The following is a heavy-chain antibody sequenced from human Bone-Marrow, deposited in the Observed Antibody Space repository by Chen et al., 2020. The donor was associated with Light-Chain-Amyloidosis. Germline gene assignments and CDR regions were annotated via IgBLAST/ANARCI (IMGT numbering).Heavy chain of an antibody. Sequence: QVPLQQSGPGLVKPSETLSLICAVSGNSNSRGYFWGWIRQPPGKGLEWIGVLDFYHGGSPYYSPSLKSRVTITADTAKNQFSLNLTTVTAADTATYYCARGAVGGTTGVWGQGTLVTVSS. CDR1: GNSNSRGYF. CDR2: FYHGGSP. CDR3: ARGAVGGTTGV. D-gene: IGHD1-26*01. V-gene: IGHV4-38-2*01. J-gene: IGHJ4*02.